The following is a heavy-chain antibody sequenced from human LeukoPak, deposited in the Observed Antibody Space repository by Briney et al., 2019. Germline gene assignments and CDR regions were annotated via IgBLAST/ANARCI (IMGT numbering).Heavy chain of an antibody. CDR1: GFTFSSYW. V-gene: IGHV3-7*01. CDR3: AKLGSSSLYYYYYYMDV. J-gene: IGHJ6*03. D-gene: IGHD6-6*01. Sequence: PGGSLRLSCAASGFTFSSYWMNWVRQAPGKGLEWVASIKHDGSEKYYVDSVKGRFTISKDNAKNSLYLQMNSLRAGDTAVYYCAKLGSSSLYYYYYYMDVWGKGTTVTVSS. CDR2: IKHDGSEK.